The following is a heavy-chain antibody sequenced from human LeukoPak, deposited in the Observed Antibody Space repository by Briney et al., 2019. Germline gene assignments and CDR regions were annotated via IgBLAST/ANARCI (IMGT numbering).Heavy chain of an antibody. V-gene: IGHV1-69*05. CDR2: IIPIFGTA. D-gene: IGHD6-19*01. Sequence: AASLKVSCKASGGTFSSYAISWVRQAPGQGLEWMGRIIPIFGTANYAQKFQGRVTITTDESTSTTYMELSSLRSEDTAVYYCARGGAVAGTDLYFDYWGQGTLVTVSS. CDR1: GGTFSSYA. J-gene: IGHJ4*02. CDR3: ARGGAVAGTDLYFDY.